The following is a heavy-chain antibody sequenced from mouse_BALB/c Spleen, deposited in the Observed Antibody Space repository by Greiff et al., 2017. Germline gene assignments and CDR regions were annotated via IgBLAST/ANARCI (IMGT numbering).Heavy chain of an antibody. D-gene: IGHD1-1*01. CDR1: GYTFTSYW. CDR3: ARSGDYGYSDY. Sequence: QVHVKQSGAELAKPGASVKMSCKASGYTFTSYWMHWVKQRPGQGLEWIGYINPSTGYTEYNQKFKDKATLTADKSSSTAYMQLSSLTSEDSAVYYCARSGDYGYSDYWGQGTTLTVSS. CDR2: INPSTGYT. J-gene: IGHJ2*01. V-gene: IGHV1-7*01.